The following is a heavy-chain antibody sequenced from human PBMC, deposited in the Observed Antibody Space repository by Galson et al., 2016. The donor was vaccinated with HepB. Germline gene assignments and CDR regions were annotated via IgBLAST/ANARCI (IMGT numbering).Heavy chain of an antibody. CDR2: ISFDGSNT. D-gene: IGHD4-17*01. Sequence: SLRLSCAASGFTFSTYGIHWVRQAPGKGLEWVAAISFDGSNTYYLHSVRGQFTISRDNSKNALYLQINSLRPADTAVYYCATYVATVTSRRANYFDPWGQGALVTVSS. CDR3: ATYVATVTSRRANYFDP. V-gene: IGHV3-30*03. CDR1: GFTFSTYG. J-gene: IGHJ5*02.